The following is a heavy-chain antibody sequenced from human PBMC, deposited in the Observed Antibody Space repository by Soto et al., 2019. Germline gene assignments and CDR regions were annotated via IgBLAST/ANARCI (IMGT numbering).Heavy chain of an antibody. Sequence: QVQLVESGGGVVQPGRSLRLSCAASGFTFSSYAMHWVRRAPGKGLEWMAVMSYDGSNKYYADSVKGRFTISRDNSKNTLYLQMNRMSAEVLALYGCARGGGAFWGQGTLVIGSS. CDR1: GFTFSSYA. D-gene: IGHD3-16*01. J-gene: IGHJ4*02. CDR3: ARGGGAF. CDR2: MSYDGSNK. V-gene: IGHV3-30-3*01.